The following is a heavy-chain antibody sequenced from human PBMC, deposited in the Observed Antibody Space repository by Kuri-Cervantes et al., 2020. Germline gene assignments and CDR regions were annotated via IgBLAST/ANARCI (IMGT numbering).Heavy chain of an antibody. V-gene: IGHV3-9*01. D-gene: IGHD3-3*01. CDR2: ISWNSGSI. Sequence: SLKISCAASGFTFDDYAMHWVRQAPGKGLEWVSGISWNSGSIGYADSVKGRFTISRDNAKNSLYLQMNSLRAEDTALYYCAKDDRHDFWSQLYDYWGQGTLVTVST. CDR3: AKDDRHDFWSQLYDY. J-gene: IGHJ4*02. CDR1: GFTFDDYA.